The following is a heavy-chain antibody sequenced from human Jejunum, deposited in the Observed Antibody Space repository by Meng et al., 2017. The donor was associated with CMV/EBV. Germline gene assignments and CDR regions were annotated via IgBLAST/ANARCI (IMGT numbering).Heavy chain of an antibody. CDR1: GYTFTNYG. D-gene: IGHD1-26*01. J-gene: IGHJ4*02. Sequence: VQSWRCGAQVRGPVPSLTFSCKASGYTFTNYGITWVRQAPGQGLEWMGWISAYNGNTNYAQTLQGRVTMTTDTSTSTAYMELRSLRSDDTAVYYCARVEVGITSGDYWGQGTLVTVSS. CDR2: ISAYNGNT. V-gene: IGHV1-18*01. CDR3: ARVEVGITSGDY.